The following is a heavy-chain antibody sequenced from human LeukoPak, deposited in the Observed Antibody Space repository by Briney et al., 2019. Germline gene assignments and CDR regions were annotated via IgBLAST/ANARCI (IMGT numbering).Heavy chain of an antibody. CDR3: ARGSYSSSWYLSRDFDY. CDR2: INPNSGGT. V-gene: IGHV1-2*02. CDR1: GYTFTVYY. D-gene: IGHD6-13*01. J-gene: IGHJ4*02. Sequence: ASVKVSCKASGYTFTVYYMHWVRQAPGQGLEWMGWINPNSGGTNYAQKFQGRVTMTRDTSISTAYMELSRLRSDDTAVYYCARGSYSSSWYLSRDFDYWGQGTLVTVSS.